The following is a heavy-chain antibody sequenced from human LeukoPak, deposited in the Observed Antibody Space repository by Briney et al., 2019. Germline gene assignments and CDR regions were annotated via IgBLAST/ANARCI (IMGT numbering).Heavy chain of an antibody. J-gene: IGHJ4*02. CDR1: GDSVSSNSAA. Sequence: LSQTLSLTCAISGDSVSSNSAAWNWIRQSPSRGLEWLGRTYYRSKWYSDYAISMKGRITFNPDTSKNQFSLQLNSITPEDTAVYYCARDSSAMFDYWGQGILVAVSS. D-gene: IGHD2-2*01. V-gene: IGHV6-1*01. CDR2: TYYRSKWYS. CDR3: ARDSSAMFDY.